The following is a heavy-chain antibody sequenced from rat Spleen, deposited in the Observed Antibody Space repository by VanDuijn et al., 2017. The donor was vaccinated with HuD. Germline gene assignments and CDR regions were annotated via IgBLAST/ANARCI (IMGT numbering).Heavy chain of an antibody. D-gene: IGHD5-1*01. CDR2: ITNSGGSS. CDR1: GFIFSDYA. Sequence: EVQLVESGGGLVQPGRSMKLSCAASGFIFSDYAMAWVRQAPTKGLEWVASITNSGGSSYYRDSVRGRFTISRDNAKSTLYLQMDSLRSEDTATYYCARRDWEGYFDFWGPGTMVTVSS. CDR3: ARRDWEGYFDF. J-gene: IGHJ1*01. V-gene: IGHV5-25*01.